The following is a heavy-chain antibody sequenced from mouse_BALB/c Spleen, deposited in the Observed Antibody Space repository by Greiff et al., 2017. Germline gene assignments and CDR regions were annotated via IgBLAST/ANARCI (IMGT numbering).Heavy chain of an antibody. J-gene: IGHJ4*01. CDR3: ARSGGDDYYAMDY. V-gene: IGHV1-69*02. CDR2: IDPSDSET. Sequence: VQLQQPGAELVKPGAPVKLSCKASGYTFTSYWMNWVKQRPGRGLEWIGRIDPSDSETHYNQKFKDKATLTVDKSSSTAYIQLSSLTSEDSAVYYCARSGGDDYYAMDYWGQGTSVTVSS. D-gene: IGHD3-1*01. CDR1: GYTFTSYW.